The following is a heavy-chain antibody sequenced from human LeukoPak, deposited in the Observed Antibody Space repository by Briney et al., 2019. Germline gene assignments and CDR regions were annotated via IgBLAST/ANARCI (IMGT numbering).Heavy chain of an antibody. CDR1: GYTFTGYY. CDR3: ARAGDITIFGVVITGPNDY. D-gene: IGHD3-3*01. Sequence: GASVKVSCKASGYTFTGYYMHWVRQAPGQGLEWMGWINPNSGGTNYAQKFQGRVTMTRDTSISTAYMELSRLRSDDTAVYYCARAGDITIFGVVITGPNDYWGQGTLVTVSS. V-gene: IGHV1-2*02. CDR2: INPNSGGT. J-gene: IGHJ4*02.